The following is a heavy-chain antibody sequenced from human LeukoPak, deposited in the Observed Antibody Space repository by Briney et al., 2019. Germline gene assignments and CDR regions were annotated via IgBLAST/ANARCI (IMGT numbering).Heavy chain of an antibody. Sequence: PGGSLRLSCAASGFPLSSYAMSWVRQAPGKGLEWVSATSSSDAGTYYADSVRGRFTISRDNSKNTLYLQMNSLRAEDAAVYYCAKAPVTSCSGVYRYPFDYWGQGTLVTVSS. CDR1: GFPLSSYA. J-gene: IGHJ4*02. D-gene: IGHD2-15*01. CDR2: TSSSDAGT. V-gene: IGHV3-23*01. CDR3: AKAPVTSCSGVYRYPFDY.